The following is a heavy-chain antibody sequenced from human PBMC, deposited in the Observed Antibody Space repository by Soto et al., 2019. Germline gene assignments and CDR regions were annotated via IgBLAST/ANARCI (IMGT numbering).Heavy chain of an antibody. V-gene: IGHV1-18*01. CDR1: GYTFTSYG. J-gene: IGHJ3*02. D-gene: IGHD2-2*03. CDR2: ISADNGNT. CDR3: ARESKTGYCSSTSCTGAFDI. Sequence: ASVKVSCKASGYTFTSYGISWVRQAPGQGLEWMGWISADNGNTNYSQKFQGRVTITRDTSASTAYMELSSLRSEDTAVYYCARESKTGYCSSTSCTGAFDIWGQGTMVTVSS.